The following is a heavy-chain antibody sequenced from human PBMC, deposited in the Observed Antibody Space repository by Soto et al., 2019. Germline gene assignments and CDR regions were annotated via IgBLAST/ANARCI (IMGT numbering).Heavy chain of an antibody. CDR2: ISYDGSNK. J-gene: IGHJ4*02. CDR1: GFTFSSYG. V-gene: IGHV3-30*18. Sequence: GGSLRLSCAASGFTFSSYGMHWVRQAPGKGLEWVAVISYDGSNKYYADSVKGRFTISRDNSKNTLYLQMNSLRAEDTAVYYCAKHSSTFVFWGQGTLVNVSS. D-gene: IGHD2-2*01. CDR3: AKHSSTFVF.